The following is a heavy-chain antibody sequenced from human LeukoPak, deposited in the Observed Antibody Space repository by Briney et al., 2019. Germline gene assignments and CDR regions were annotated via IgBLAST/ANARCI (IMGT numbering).Heavy chain of an antibody. CDR1: GFTFSSYS. CDR2: ISSSSYI. D-gene: IGHD5-18*01. CDR3: ASGTSYGLVMDYFDY. Sequence: GGSLRLSCAASGFTFSSYSMNWVRQAPGKGLEWVSSISSSSYIYYADSVKGRFTISRDNAKNSLYLQMNSLRAEDTAVYYCASGTSYGLVMDYFDYWGQGTLVTVSS. J-gene: IGHJ4*02. V-gene: IGHV3-21*01.